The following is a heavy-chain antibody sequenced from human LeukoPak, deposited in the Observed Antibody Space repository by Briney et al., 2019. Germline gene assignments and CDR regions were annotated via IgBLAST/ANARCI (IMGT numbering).Heavy chain of an antibody. CDR1: GFLFNTNW. Sequence: GGSLRLSCAGSGFLFNTNWMTWVRQAPGKGLEWVATIKQDGSEKYYVDSVKGRFTISRDNAKNSLYLQMNNLRAEDTAVYYCARDSGYCSSTGCYVHYFDYWGQGTLVTVSS. D-gene: IGHD2-2*01. V-gene: IGHV3-7*01. CDR3: ARDSGYCSSTGCYVHYFDY. CDR2: IKQDGSEK. J-gene: IGHJ4*02.